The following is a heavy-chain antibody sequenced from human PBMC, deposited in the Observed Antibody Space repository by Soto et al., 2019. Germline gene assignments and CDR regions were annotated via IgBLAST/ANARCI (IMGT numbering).Heavy chain of an antibody. V-gene: IGHV4-59*01. Sequence: SETLSLTCTVSGGSISSYYWSWIRQPPGKGLEWIGYIYYSGSTNYNPSLKSRVTISVDTSKNQFSLKLSSVTAADTAVYYCARATIGSSSWPYYYYYGMDVWGQGTTVTVS. J-gene: IGHJ6*02. CDR1: GGSISSYY. CDR3: ARATIGSSSWPYYYYYGMDV. CDR2: IYYSGST. D-gene: IGHD6-13*01.